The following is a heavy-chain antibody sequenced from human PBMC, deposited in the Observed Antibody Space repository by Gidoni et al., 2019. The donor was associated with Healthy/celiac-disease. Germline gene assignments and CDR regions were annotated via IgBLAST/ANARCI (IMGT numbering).Heavy chain of an antibody. J-gene: IGHJ6*02. CDR3: ARDGAGGYGMDV. CDR1: GFTFSSYA. CDR2: ISYDGSNK. V-gene: IGHV3-30-3*01. Sequence: QVQLVESGGGVVQPGRSLRLSCAASGFTFSSYAMHWVRQAPGKGLEWVAVISYDGSNKYYADSVKGRFTISRDNSKNTLYLQMNSLRAEDTAVYYCARDGAGGYGMDVWGQGTTVTVSS.